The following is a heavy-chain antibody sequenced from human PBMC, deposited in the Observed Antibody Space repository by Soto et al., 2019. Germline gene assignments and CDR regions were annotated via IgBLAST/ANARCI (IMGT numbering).Heavy chain of an antibody. CDR2: IYYSGST. J-gene: IGHJ6*02. CDR1: GGSVNNANYF. D-gene: IGHD4-17*01. Sequence: QVRLEESGPGLVKPSATLSLICSVSGGSVNNANYFWNWIRHHPENGLEWIGYIYYSGSTRYNPSIKTPATLSIDTTKDQFCRRLNSVTVADTAVYFCARNADYGGSRGGMDVWGRGTTVTVSS. CDR3: ARNADYGGSRGGMDV. V-gene: IGHV4-31*01.